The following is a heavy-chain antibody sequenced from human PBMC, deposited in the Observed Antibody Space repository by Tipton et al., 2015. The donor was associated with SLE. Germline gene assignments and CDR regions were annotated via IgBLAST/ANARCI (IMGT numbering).Heavy chain of an antibody. V-gene: IGHV3-74*03. CDR3: ARGLGWSVAGTDYFHH. CDR1: GFTFSSYW. Sequence: LSLTCAASGFTFSSYWMHWVRQAPGKGLVWVSRINSDGSSTTYADSVKGRFTISRDNAKNTLYLQMNSLRAEDTAVYYCARGLGWSVAGTDYFHHWGQGTLVTVSS. J-gene: IGHJ1*01. CDR2: INSDGSST. D-gene: IGHD6-19*01.